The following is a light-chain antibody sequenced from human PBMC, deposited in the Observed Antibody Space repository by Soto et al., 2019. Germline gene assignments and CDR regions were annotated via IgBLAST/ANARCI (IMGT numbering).Light chain of an antibody. CDR3: QQRSNWLGT. J-gene: IGKJ3*01. Sequence: EIVLTQSPATLSLSPGERATLSCRASQSVGAFLAWYQQRSGQTPRLLIYDASKRAPGIPARFSGSGSGPDFTLTISSLEPEDFAVYYCQQRSNWLGTFGPGTKVDLK. V-gene: IGKV3-11*01. CDR2: DAS. CDR1: QSVGAF.